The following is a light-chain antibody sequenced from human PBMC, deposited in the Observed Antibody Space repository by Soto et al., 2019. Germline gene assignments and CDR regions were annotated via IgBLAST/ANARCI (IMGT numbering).Light chain of an antibody. CDR2: AAS. J-gene: IGKJ2*01. CDR3: QQSYSTPPT. V-gene: IGKV1-39*01. Sequence: DIQMTQSPSSLSASVGDRVTITCRASQSISSYLNWYQQKPGKAPKLLIYAASSLQSGVPSRFSGSGSGTYFTLTIISLQPEDFATYYCQQSYSTPPTFGQGTKLEIK. CDR1: QSISSY.